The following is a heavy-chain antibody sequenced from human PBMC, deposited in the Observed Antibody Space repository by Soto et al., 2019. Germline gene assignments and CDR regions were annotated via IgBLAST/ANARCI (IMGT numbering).Heavy chain of an antibody. D-gene: IGHD3-22*01. CDR2: IRVGSDGA. V-gene: IGHV3-23*01. CDR1: GFTFSNYA. J-gene: IGHJ3*01. Sequence: EVRLLQSGGGLVQPGGSLRLSCVASGFTFSNYAMSWVRQAPGKGLEWVSSIRVGSDGALYADSVKGRFTVSRDNPKNTLYLQMNSLRAEDTAVYFCAKMASDRDSSGWGRDFDVWGQGAMVSVSS. CDR3: AKMASDRDSSGWGRDFDV.